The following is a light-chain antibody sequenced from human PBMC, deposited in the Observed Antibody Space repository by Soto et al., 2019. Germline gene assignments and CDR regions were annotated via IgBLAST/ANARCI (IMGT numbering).Light chain of an antibody. CDR1: QTISGW. Sequence: DIQMTQSPSTLSASVGDTVTITCRASQTISGWLAWYQQRPGKAPNLLIFDASTLESGVPSRFSGSGSGTTLTLPISSLQSDDFATYYCLQYNGYYRTFGQGTKVEIK. J-gene: IGKJ1*01. CDR2: DAS. V-gene: IGKV1-5*01. CDR3: LQYNGYYRT.